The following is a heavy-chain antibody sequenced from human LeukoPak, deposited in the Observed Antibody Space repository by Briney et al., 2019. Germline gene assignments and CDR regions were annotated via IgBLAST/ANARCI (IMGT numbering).Heavy chain of an antibody. CDR2: IYYSGDT. J-gene: IGHJ5*02. CDR1: RGSISGYS. V-gene: IGHV4-59*01. D-gene: IGHD4/OR15-4a*01. Sequence: PSETLSLTCTVSRGSISGYSWSWIRQSPGGGLEWIGYIYYSGDTAYNPSLRSRATLSVDTSKNQFSLQLRSVTTADTAVYYCVRGPYGASISKWFDPWGQGTQVIVSP. CDR3: VRGPYGASISKWFDP.